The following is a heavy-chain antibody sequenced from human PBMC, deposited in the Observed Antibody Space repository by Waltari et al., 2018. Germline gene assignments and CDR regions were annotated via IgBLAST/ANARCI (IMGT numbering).Heavy chain of an antibody. CDR3: TKDRQSIQFEY. CDR1: GFPFITYA. D-gene: IGHD6-19*01. CDR2: VDNSGGRT. J-gene: IGHJ4*02. V-gene: IGHV3-23*01. Sequence: EVQLLESGGGLVQPGESLRLSCAASGFPFITYAMNWVRQAPGKGLEWVSTVDNSGGRTFYAASVQGRFTISRDNLRNTVYLQMNSLRAEDTALYYCTKDRQSIQFEYWGQGILVTVSS.